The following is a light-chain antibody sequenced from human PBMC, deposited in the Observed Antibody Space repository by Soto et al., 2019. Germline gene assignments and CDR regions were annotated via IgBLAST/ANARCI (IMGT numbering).Light chain of an antibody. Sequence: EIVMTQSPATLSVSPGERASLSCRASQSVSSNLAWYQYTPGQAPRLLIYGASNRATGIPDRFSGSGSGTDFTLTISRLEPEDFAVYYCQQHGSSPITFGQGTRLEIK. J-gene: IGKJ5*01. V-gene: IGKV3-20*01. CDR2: GAS. CDR1: QSVSSN. CDR3: QQHGSSPIT.